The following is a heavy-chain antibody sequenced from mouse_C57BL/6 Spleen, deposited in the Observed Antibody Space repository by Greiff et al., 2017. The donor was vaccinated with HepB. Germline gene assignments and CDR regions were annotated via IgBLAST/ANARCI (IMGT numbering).Heavy chain of an antibody. D-gene: IGHD2-4*01. Sequence: EVKVEESGGGLVQPGGSLSLSCAASGFTFTDYYMSWVRQPPGKALEWLGFIRNKANGYTTEYSASVKGLFTISRDNSQSILYLQMNALRAEDSATYYCARYDYGFAYWGQGTLVTVSA. CDR2: IRNKANGYTT. V-gene: IGHV7-3*01. CDR1: GFTFTDYY. CDR3: ARYDYGFAY. J-gene: IGHJ3*01.